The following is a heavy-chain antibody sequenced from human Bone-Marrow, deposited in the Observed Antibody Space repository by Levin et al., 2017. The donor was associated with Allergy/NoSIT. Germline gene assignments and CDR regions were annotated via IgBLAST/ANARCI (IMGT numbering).Heavy chain of an antibody. CDR2: IYSGGDT. D-gene: IGHD6-19*01. V-gene: IGHV3-53*01. CDR3: AKCSGWYGKGYFDL. Sequence: RGESLKISCAASGFSVSGNYMSWVRQAPGKGLEWVSVIYSGGDTKYTESVKGRFSISRDTSKNTLYLQMNSLRVEDTAVYYCAKCSGWYGKGYFDLWGRGTLVTVSS. J-gene: IGHJ2*01. CDR1: GFSVSGNY.